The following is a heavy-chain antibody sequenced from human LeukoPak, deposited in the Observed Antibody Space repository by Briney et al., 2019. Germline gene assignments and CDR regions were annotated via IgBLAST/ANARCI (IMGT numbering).Heavy chain of an antibody. CDR2: ISGDGGST. V-gene: IGHV3-43*02. CDR1: GFTFDDYA. D-gene: IGHD2-2*01. J-gene: IGHJ3*02. CDR3: AKGGYCSSTSCYVEGFAEAFDI. Sequence: PGGSLRLSCAASGFTFDDYAMHWVRQAPGKGLEWVSLISGDGGSTYYAGSVKGRFTISRDNKKNSLYLQTNSLRTEDAALYYCAKGGYCSSTSCYVEGFAEAFDIWGQGTTVTVSS.